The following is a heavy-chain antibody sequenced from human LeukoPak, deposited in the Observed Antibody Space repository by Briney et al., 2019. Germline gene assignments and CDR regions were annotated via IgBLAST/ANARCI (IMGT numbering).Heavy chain of an antibody. CDR3: ARAGSGYSYGYGWGFDP. Sequence: PSETLSLTCTVSGYSISSGYYWGWIRQPPGKGLEWIGSIYHSGSTYYNPSLKSRVTISVDTSKNQFSLKLSSVTAADTAVYYCARAGSGYSYGYGWGFDPWGQGTLVTVSS. V-gene: IGHV4-38-2*02. CDR1: GYSISSGYY. D-gene: IGHD5-18*01. CDR2: IYHSGST. J-gene: IGHJ5*02.